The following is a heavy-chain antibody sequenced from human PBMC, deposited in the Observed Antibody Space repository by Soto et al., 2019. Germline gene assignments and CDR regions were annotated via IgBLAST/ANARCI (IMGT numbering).Heavy chain of an antibody. CDR3: AGSPLLGDGYNFNDFDY. CDR1: GGSISSGGYY. V-gene: IGHV4-31*03. CDR2: INYSGST. D-gene: IGHD5-12*01. Sequence: SETLSLTCTVSGGSISSGGYYWSWIGQHQGKGLEWIGNINYSGSTYYNPSLNSRATISVDTSKNQFTLKLSSVTAADTYFYYCAGSPLLGDGYNFNDFDYWGQGTLVTVSS. J-gene: IGHJ4*01.